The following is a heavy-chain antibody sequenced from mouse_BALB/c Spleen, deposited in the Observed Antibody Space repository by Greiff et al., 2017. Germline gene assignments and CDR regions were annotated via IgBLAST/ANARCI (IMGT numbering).Heavy chain of an antibody. D-gene: IGHD2-14*01. J-gene: IGHJ2*01. CDR3: ARGYGFDY. CDR1: GYNFTSYW. V-gene: IGHV1-55*01. Sequence: VQLQQPGAELVKPGTSVKLSCKASGYNFTSYWINWVKLRPGQGLEWIGDIYPGSGSTNYNEKFKSKATLTVDTSSSTAYMQLSSLASEDSALYYCARGYGFDYWGQGTTLTVSS. CDR2: IYPGSGST.